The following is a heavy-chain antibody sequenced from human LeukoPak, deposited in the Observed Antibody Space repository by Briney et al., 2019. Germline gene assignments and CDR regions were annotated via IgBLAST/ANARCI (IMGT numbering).Heavy chain of an antibody. D-gene: IGHD6-13*01. J-gene: IGHJ6*03. CDR2: IYYSGST. CDR3: ARCGKRQLVRNLSGYYYYYMDV. Sequence: PSETLSLTCTVSGDSISSGDYYWSRIRQPPGKGLEWIGYIYYSGSTYYNPSLKSRVTISVDTSKNQFSLKLSSVTAADTAVYYCARCGKRQLVRNLSGYYYYYMDVWGKGTTVTVSS. CDR1: GDSISSGDYY. V-gene: IGHV4-30-4*02.